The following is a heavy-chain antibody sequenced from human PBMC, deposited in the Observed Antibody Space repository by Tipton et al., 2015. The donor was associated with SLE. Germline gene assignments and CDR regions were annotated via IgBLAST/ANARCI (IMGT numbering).Heavy chain of an antibody. CDR3: AKHKTLYNDYNHFDN. V-gene: IGHV4-39*01. CDR2: IYYVGDT. CDR1: VVSINYIPSY. J-gene: IGHJ4*02. D-gene: IGHD4-11*01. Sequence: TLSLTCIVSVVSINYIPSYCGWVRLPPGKVLEWIVTIYYVGDTFYNPSLQSRVTLSIDTSKNQFSLQLSSVTAADTAIYYCAKHKTLYNDYNHFDNWGQGTLATVSS.